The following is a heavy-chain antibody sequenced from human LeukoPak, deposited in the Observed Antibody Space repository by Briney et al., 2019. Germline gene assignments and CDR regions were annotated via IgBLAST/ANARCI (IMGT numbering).Heavy chain of an antibody. J-gene: IGHJ4*02. CDR3: ARANLRDGYNKGYEFDY. CDR2: INHSGST. V-gene: IGHV4-34*01. D-gene: IGHD5-12*01. Sequence: SETLSLTCAVYGGSFSGYYWSWIRQPPGKGLEWIGEINHSGSTNYNPSPKSRVTISVDTSKNQFSLKLSSVTAADTAVYYCARANLRDGYNKGYEFDYWGQGTLVTVSS. CDR1: GGSFSGYY.